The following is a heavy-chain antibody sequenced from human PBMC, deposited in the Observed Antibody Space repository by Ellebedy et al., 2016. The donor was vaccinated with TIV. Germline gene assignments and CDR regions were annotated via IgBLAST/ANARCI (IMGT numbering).Heavy chain of an antibody. D-gene: IGHD6-19*01. Sequence: GESLKISCADSGFTFSSYVMSWVRQAPGKGLEWVSTISGSGDSTHYADSVKGRFTISRDNSKNSLYLQMNSLRAEDTAVYYCARDNYKVSVAGSNWGQGTLVTVSS. V-gene: IGHV3-23*01. CDR2: ISGSGDST. CDR3: ARDNYKVSVAGSN. J-gene: IGHJ4*02. CDR1: GFTFSSYV.